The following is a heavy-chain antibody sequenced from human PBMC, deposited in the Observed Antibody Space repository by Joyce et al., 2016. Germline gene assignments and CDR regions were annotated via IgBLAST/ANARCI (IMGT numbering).Heavy chain of an antibody. Sequence: QITLKESGPTLVKPTQTLTLTCTVSGFSLSTSGVGVAWIRQPPGKALEWLAVIYWSDDKRYSPSLKSRLTITKDTSKNQVVLTLTNMDPVDTGTYYCAQVGITVFGNGQNWFDPWGQGTLVTVSS. CDR2: IYWSDDK. CDR3: AQVGITVFGNGQNWFDP. J-gene: IGHJ5*02. D-gene: IGHD6-19*01. V-gene: IGHV2-5*01. CDR1: GFSLSTSGVG.